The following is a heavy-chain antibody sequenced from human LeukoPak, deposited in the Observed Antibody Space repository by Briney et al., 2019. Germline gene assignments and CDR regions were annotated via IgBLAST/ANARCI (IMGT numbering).Heavy chain of an antibody. D-gene: IGHD6-6*01. J-gene: IGHJ4*02. CDR2: ISGSGGIS. V-gene: IGHV3-23*01. Sequence: GGSLRLSCAASGFTVSSNYMSWVRQAPGKGLDWVSGISGSGGISDYAESVKGRFTISRDNSDNTLYLEMNSLRLEDTALYYCVKLNERLVRSPGDYWGQGTLVTVSS. CDR1: GFTVSSNY. CDR3: VKLNERLVRSPGDY.